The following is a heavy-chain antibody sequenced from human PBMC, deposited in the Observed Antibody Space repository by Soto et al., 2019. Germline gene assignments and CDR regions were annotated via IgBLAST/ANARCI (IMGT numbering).Heavy chain of an antibody. CDR3: TTYFYSSIILGRFHY. D-gene: IGHD3-22*01. CDR2: IKSKTDGGTT. V-gene: IGHV3-15*07. J-gene: IGHJ4*01. Sequence: GGALRLSCAASGFTFSNAWINWVRQAPGKGLEWVGRIKSKTDGGTTDYAEPVKGRFAISRDDSNNMVYLQMNSLKIEDTAVYYCTTYFYSSIILGRFHYSGHGTLVTVFS. CDR1: GFTFSNAW.